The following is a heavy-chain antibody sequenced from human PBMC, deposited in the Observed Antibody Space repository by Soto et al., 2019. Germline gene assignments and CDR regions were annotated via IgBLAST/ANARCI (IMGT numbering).Heavy chain of an antibody. V-gene: IGHV1-46*01. J-gene: IGHJ6*02. CDR3: ARRGVTTDGMDV. Sequence: ASVKGTCKASGYTFTSYYMHWVRQAPGQGLEWMGIINPSGGSTSYAQKFQGRVTMTRDTSTSTVYMELSSLRSEDTAVYYCARRGVTTDGMDVWGQGTTVTVSS. D-gene: IGHD4-4*01. CDR2: INPSGGST. CDR1: GYTFTSYY.